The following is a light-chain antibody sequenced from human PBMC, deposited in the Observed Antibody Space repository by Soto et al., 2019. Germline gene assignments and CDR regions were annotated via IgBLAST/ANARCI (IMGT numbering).Light chain of an antibody. V-gene: IGKV1-27*01. CDR2: VAS. Sequence: DIQMTQSPSSLSASVGDRVTITCRANQGISNYVAWYQQKPGKVPKLLISVASTLQSGVPSRFSGSRSGTDFTLTISSLQPEDYATYYCQNYNSAPYTFGQGTKLEIK. CDR3: QNYNSAPYT. CDR1: QGISNY. J-gene: IGKJ2*01.